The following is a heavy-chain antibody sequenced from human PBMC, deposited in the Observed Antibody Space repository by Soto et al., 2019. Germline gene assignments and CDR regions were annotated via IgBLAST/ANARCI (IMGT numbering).Heavy chain of an antibody. CDR2: ISSSSSYI. Sequence: PGGSLRLSCAASGFTFSSYSMNWVRQAPGKGLEWVSSISSSSSYIYYADSVKGRFTISRDNAKNSLYLQMNSLRAEDTAVYYCARSDDIVVPPNWFDPWGQGTLVTVSS. V-gene: IGHV3-21*01. J-gene: IGHJ5*02. D-gene: IGHD2-15*01. CDR1: GFTFSSYS. CDR3: ARSDDIVVPPNWFDP.